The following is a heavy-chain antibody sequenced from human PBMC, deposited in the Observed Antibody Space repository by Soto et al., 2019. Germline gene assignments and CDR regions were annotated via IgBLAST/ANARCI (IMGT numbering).Heavy chain of an antibody. CDR1: GFTFSSYG. V-gene: IGHV3-33*01. J-gene: IGHJ4*02. CDR2: IWYDGSNK. D-gene: IGHD3-22*01. Sequence: QVQLVESGGGVVQPGRSLRLSCAASGFTFSSYGMHWVRQAPGKGLEWVAVIWYDGSNKYYADSVKGRFTISRDNSKNTLYLQMNSLRAEDTAVYYCARDESHYYDSSGLYDYWGQGTLVTVSS. CDR3: ARDESHYYDSSGLYDY.